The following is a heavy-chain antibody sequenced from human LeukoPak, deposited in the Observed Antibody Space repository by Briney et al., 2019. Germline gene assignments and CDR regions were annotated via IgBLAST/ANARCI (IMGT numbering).Heavy chain of an antibody. Sequence: RPGVSLRLSCTASAFTFGDYAMSWFRQAPGKGLEWVGFIRSKAYGGTKEYAASVKGRSTISRDESKSIAYMQMNSLKTEDTAVYYCTRGDGSPKPTAAVDYWGQGTLVTVSS. CDR1: AFTFGDYA. CDR2: IRSKAYGGTK. J-gene: IGHJ4*02. D-gene: IGHD5-24*01. V-gene: IGHV3-49*03. CDR3: TRGDGSPKPTAAVDY.